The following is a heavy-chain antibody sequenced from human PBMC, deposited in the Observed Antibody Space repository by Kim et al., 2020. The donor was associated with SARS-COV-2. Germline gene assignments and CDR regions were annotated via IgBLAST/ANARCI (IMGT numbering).Heavy chain of an antibody. D-gene: IGHD4-4*01. CDR3: ARDTVVMTTIEYFDL. CDR2: ILSDGSKQ. V-gene: IGHV3-30*04. J-gene: IGHJ4*02. Sequence: GGSLRLSCAASGFTFSTYTMHWVRQAPGKGLEWVAVILSDGSKQYYADSVKGRFTISRDNSKNTLYLQMSSLGPEDTSLYSCARDTVVMTTIEYFDLWGQGTLVTVSS. CDR1: GFTFSTYT.